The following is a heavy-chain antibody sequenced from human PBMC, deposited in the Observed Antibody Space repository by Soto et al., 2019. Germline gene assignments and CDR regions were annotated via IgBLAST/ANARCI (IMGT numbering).Heavy chain of an antibody. CDR3: ARDLRITMVRGVMYYYYGMDV. CDR2: INHSGST. J-gene: IGHJ6*02. D-gene: IGHD3-10*01. V-gene: IGHV4-34*01. Sequence: SETLSLTCAVYGGSFSGYYWSWIRQPPGKGLEWIGEINHSGSTNYNPSLKSRVTISVDTSKNQFSLKLSSVTAADTAVYYCARDLRITMVRGVMYYYYGMDVWGQRTTVTVSS. CDR1: GGSFSGYY.